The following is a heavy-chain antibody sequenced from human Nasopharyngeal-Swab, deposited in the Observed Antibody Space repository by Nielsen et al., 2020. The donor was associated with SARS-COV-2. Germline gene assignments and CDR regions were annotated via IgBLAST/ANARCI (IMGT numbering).Heavy chain of an antibody. CDR2: IRSKAYGGTT. CDR3: TRDLDFWSGYARLTYYYGMDV. Sequence: GSLKISCTASGFTFGDYAMSWFRQASGKGLEWVGFIRSKAYGGTTEYAASVKGRFTISRDDSKSIAYLQMNSLKTEDTAVYYCTRDLDFWSGYARLTYYYGMDVWGQGTTVTVSS. CDR1: GFTFGDYA. J-gene: IGHJ6*02. V-gene: IGHV3-49*03. D-gene: IGHD3-3*01.